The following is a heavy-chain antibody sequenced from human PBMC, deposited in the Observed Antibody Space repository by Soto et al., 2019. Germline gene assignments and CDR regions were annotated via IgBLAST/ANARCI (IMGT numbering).Heavy chain of an antibody. J-gene: IGHJ6*02. CDR3: AREPLDGMDV. V-gene: IGHV4-30-4*01. Sequence: HVQLHQSGPRLVKPSQTLSLECSVIGGSVNTGDNYWSWVRQCPGRGVEWIGYIYHTGNTFYNPALENRVTMSVDASKNQFSLTLTSVTAADTAVYFCAREPLDGMDVWGQGTNVTVSS. CDR1: GGSVNTGDNY. CDR2: IYHTGNT.